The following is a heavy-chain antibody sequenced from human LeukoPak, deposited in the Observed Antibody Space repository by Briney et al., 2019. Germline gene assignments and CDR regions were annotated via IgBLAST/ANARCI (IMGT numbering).Heavy chain of an antibody. V-gene: IGHV4-61*02. CDR2: IYTSGST. J-gene: IGHJ4*02. CDR3: ARDPSGWFGESLGVFFDY. D-gene: IGHD3-10*01. Sequence: PSETLSLTCTVSGGSISSGSYYWSWIRQPAGKGLEWIGRIYTSGSTNYNPSLKSRVTISVDTSKNQFSLKLSSVTAADTAVYYCARDPSGWFGESLGVFFDYWGQGTLVTVSS. CDR1: GGSISSGSYY.